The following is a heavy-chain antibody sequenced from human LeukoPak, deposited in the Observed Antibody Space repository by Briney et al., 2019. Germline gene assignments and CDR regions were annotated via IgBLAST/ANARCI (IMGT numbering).Heavy chain of an antibody. D-gene: IGHD3-16*02. CDR2: ISGSGGIT. Sequence: GGSLRLSCAASGFTFSSYAMSGGRPALGKGLGWVSAISGSGGITYYADSVKGGVTISRGNSKRTLYLQMNTLRAEDTAVYYCAKGRPASYDYVWGSYRPDDAFDIWGQGTLVTVSS. CDR1: GFTFSSYA. J-gene: IGHJ3*02. V-gene: IGHV3-23*01. CDR3: AKGRPASYDYVWGSYRPDDAFDI.